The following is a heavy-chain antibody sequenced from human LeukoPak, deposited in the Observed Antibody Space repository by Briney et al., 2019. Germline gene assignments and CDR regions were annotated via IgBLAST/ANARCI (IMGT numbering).Heavy chain of an antibody. CDR3: ARTRNYYDSSGYYLSYYFDY. J-gene: IGHJ4*02. Sequence: SQTLSLTCTVSGGSVSRGSYYWSWIRQPPGKGLEWIGYIYYSGNTKYNPSLKSRVTISVDTSKNQFSLKLSSVNAADTAVYYCARTRNYYDSSGYYLSYYFDYWGQGTLVTVSS. D-gene: IGHD3-22*01. CDR2: IYYSGNT. CDR1: GGSVSRGSYY. V-gene: IGHV4-61*01.